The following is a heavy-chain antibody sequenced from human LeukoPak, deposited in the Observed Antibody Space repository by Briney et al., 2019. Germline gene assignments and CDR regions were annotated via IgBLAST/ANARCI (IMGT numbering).Heavy chain of an antibody. V-gene: IGHV3-11*01. D-gene: IGHD3-22*01. CDR1: GFTFSDYY. J-gene: IGHJ4*02. CDR2: ISSSGSTI. Sequence: GGSLRLSCAASGFTFSDYYMSWIRQAPGKGLEWVPYISSSGSTIYYADSVKGRFTISRDNAKNSLYLQMNSLRAEDTAVYYCARDGTYYYDSSGYYSGVFDYWGQGTLVTVSS. CDR3: ARDGTYYYDSSGYYSGVFDY.